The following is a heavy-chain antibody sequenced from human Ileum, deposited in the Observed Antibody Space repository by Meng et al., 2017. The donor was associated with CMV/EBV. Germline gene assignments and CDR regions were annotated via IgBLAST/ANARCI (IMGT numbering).Heavy chain of an antibody. V-gene: IGHV4-30-4*08. CDR1: ISSGGYY. J-gene: IGHJ5*02. Sequence: ISSGGYYWSWIRQPPGKGLEWIGYIYYSGSTYYNPSLKSRLTISVDTSKNHFSLKLSSVTAADTAMYYCARTYYDFWSGSFQWFDPWGQGTQVTVSS. CDR3: ARTYYDFWSGSFQWFDP. D-gene: IGHD3-3*01. CDR2: IYYSGST.